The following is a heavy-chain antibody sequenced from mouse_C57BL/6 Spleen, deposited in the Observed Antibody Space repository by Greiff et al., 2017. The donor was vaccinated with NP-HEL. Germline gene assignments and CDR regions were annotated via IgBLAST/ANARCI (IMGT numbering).Heavy chain of an antibody. CDR1: GYTFTSYD. J-gene: IGHJ2*01. CDR2: IYHRDGST. Sequence: VQLPESFPSLLQPGASVKLSCKASGYTFTSYDINWVKQRPGQGLEWIGWIYHRDGSTKYNEKFKGKATLTVDTSSSTAYMELHSLTSEDSAVYFCARWRLFDYWGQGTTLTVSS. D-gene: IGHD3-2*02. CDR3: ARWRLFDY. V-gene: IGHV1-85*01.